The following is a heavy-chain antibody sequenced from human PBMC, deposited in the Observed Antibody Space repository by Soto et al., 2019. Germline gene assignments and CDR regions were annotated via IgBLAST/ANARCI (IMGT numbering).Heavy chain of an antibody. Sequence: EVQLVESGGGLIQPGGSLRLSCAASGFTVSSNYMSWVRQAPGKGLEWVSVIYSGGSTYYADSVKGRFTISRDNSKNTLYLQMNSLRAEDTAVYYCVRDRSVGATLNYYYGMDVWGQGTTVTVSS. CDR1: GFTVSSNY. CDR3: VRDRSVGATLNYYYGMDV. V-gene: IGHV3-53*01. J-gene: IGHJ6*02. CDR2: IYSGGST. D-gene: IGHD1-26*01.